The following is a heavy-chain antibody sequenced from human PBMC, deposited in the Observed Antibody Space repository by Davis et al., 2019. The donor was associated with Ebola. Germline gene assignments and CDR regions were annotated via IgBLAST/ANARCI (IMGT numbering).Heavy chain of an antibody. D-gene: IGHD6-19*01. CDR3: VRDRGAVTGDYFDY. CDR1: GFTFSSYA. CDR2: ISYDGSNK. J-gene: IGHJ4*02. Sequence: GESLKISCAASGFTFSSYAMHWVRQAPGKGLEWVAVISYDGSNKYYADSVKGRFTISRDNSKNTLYLQMNSLRAEDSAVYYCVRDRGAVTGDYFDYWGQGTLVTVSS. V-gene: IGHV3-30-3*01.